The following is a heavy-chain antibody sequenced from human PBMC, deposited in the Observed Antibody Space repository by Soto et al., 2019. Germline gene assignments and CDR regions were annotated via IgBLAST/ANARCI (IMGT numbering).Heavy chain of an antibody. D-gene: IGHD1-26*01. CDR1: GFTFDDYA. CDR3: AKDFRSGSYYSYGMDV. V-gene: IGHV3-9*01. CDR2: ISWNSGSI. J-gene: IGHJ6*02. Sequence: PVGSLRLSCAASGFTFDDYAMHWVRQAPGKGLEWVSGISWNSGSIGYADSVKGRFTISRDNAKNSLYLQMNSLRAEDTALYYCAKDFRSGSYYSYGMDVWGQGTTVTVSS.